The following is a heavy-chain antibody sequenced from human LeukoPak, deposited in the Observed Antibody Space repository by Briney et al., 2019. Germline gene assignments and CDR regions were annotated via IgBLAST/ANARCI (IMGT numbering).Heavy chain of an antibody. CDR2: ISYDGSNK. V-gene: IGHV3-30*03. CDR1: GFTFSSYG. J-gene: IGHJ4*02. Sequence: PGRSLRLSCAASGFTFSSYGMHWVRQAPGKGLEWVAVISYDGSNKYYADSVKGRFTISRDNSKNTLYLQMNSLRAEDTAVYYCARGLYSSSWYDFDYWGQGTLVTVSS. D-gene: IGHD6-13*01. CDR3: ARGLYSSSWYDFDY.